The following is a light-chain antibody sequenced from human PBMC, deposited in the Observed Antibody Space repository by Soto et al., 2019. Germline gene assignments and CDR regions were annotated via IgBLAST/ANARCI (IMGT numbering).Light chain of an antibody. Sequence: EIVLTQSPGTLSLSPGERATLSCRASHRITSSYLAWYQQKPGQAPRLVMYGASSRATGIPDRFSGGGSGTGFTLTINRLEPEDFAVYYCQQYGSSLALTFGGGTKVESK. CDR1: HRITSSY. CDR2: GAS. V-gene: IGKV3-20*01. CDR3: QQYGSSLALT. J-gene: IGKJ4*01.